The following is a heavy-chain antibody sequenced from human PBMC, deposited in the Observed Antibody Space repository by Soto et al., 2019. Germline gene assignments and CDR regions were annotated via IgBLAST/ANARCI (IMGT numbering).Heavy chain of an antibody. Sequence: QITLKESGPPLVKPTQTLTLTCTFSGFSLSTSGVGVGWIRQPPGKALEWLALIYWDDDKRYSPSLKSRLTLTQDTSKNPVVLTMTNMDPVDTATYYCAHLTYYYDSSGYYSRAEYFQHWGQGTLVTVSS. CDR1: GFSLSTSGVG. CDR2: IYWDDDK. V-gene: IGHV2-5*02. CDR3: AHLTYYYDSSGYYSRAEYFQH. D-gene: IGHD3-22*01. J-gene: IGHJ1*01.